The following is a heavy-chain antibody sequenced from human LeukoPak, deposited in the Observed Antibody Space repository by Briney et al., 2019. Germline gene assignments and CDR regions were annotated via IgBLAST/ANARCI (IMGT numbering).Heavy chain of an antibody. CDR3: ARGALEMATIISFDY. D-gene: IGHD5-24*01. V-gene: IGHV1-69*13. CDR2: IIPIFGTA. J-gene: IGHJ4*02. Sequence: VASVKVSCKASGYTFTSYGISWVRQAPGQGLEWMGGIIPIFGTANYAQKFQGRVTITADESTSTAYMELSSLRSEDTAVYYCARGALEMATIISFDYWGQGTLVTVSS. CDR1: GYTFTSYG.